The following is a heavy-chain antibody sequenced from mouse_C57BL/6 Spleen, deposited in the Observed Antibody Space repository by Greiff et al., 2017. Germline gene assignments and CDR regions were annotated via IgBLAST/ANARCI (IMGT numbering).Heavy chain of an antibody. J-gene: IGHJ4*01. CDR3: ARYYCGSGYGWDY. V-gene: IGHV1-80*01. D-gene: IGHD1-1*01. CDR1: GYAFSSYW. CDR2: IYPGDGVS. Sequence: QVQLQQSGAELVKPGASVKISCKASGYAFSSYWMNWVKQRPGKILEWIGQIYPGDGVSNYNGKFKGKATLTVDKSSSTAYMRLSSLTSEDSAVYFSARYYCGSGYGWDYWGQGTSVTVSS.